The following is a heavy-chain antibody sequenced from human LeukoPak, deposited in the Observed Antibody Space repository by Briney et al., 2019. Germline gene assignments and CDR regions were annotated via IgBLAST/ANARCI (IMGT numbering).Heavy chain of an antibody. CDR3: AKDIGSYCSGGSCYSEGAYYYYYGMDV. J-gene: IGHJ6*02. Sequence: GGSLRLSCAASGSTFDDYAMHWVRQAPGKGLEWVSGISWNSGSIGYADSVKGRFTISRDNAKNSLYLQMNSLRAEDTALYYCAKDIGSYCSGGSCYSEGAYYYYYGMDVWGQGTTVTVSS. V-gene: IGHV3-9*01. CDR1: GSTFDDYA. D-gene: IGHD2-15*01. CDR2: ISWNSGSI.